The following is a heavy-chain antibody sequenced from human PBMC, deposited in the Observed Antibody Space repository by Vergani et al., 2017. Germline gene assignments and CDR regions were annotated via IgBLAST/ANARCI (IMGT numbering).Heavy chain of an antibody. J-gene: IGHJ6*03. D-gene: IGHD5-18*01. Sequence: QVQLQESGPGLVKPSETLSLTCTVSGGSISSHYWSWIRQPPGKGLEWIGYIYYSGSTNYNPSLKSRVTISVDTSKNQFSLKLSSVTAADTAVYYCARVGYSYGNRDYYYYYMDVWGKGTTVTVSS. V-gene: IGHV4-59*11. CDR1: GGSISSHY. CDR2: IYYSGST. CDR3: ARVGYSYGNRDYYYYYMDV.